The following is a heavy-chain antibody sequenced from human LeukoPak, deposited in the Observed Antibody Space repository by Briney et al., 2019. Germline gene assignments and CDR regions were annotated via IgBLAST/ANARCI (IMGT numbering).Heavy chain of an antibody. V-gene: IGHV3-66*01. J-gene: IGHJ4*02. CDR3: ARGRED. CDR2: IYSGGST. Sequence: PGGSLRLSCAASGFAITDHHMDWVRQAPGKGLEWVSVIYSGGSTYYADSVKGRFTISRDNSKNTLYLQMNSLRAEDTAVYYCARGREDWGQGTLVTVSS. CDR1: GFAITDHH. D-gene: IGHD1-26*01.